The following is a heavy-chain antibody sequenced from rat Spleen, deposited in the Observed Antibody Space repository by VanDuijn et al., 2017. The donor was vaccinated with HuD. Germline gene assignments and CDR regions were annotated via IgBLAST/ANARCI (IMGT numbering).Heavy chain of an antibody. CDR2: ISYDGGRI. CDR3: GRHGIYNNYGWFAY. Sequence: EVQLVESDGGLVQPGRSLKLSCAASGFTFSDYYMAWVRQAPTKGLEWVATISYDGGRIFYRDSVKGRFTISRDNAKSSLYLQMDSLRSGDTATYYCGRHGIYNNYGWFAYWGQGTLVTVSS. J-gene: IGHJ3*01. V-gene: IGHV5-29*01. D-gene: IGHD1-10*01. CDR1: GFTFSDYY.